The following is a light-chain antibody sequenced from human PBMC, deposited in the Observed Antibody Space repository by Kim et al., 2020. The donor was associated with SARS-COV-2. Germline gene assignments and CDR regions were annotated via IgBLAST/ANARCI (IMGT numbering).Light chain of an antibody. CDR2: KAS. CDR1: QSINTL. V-gene: IGKV1-5*03. CDR3: QQYETYSRT. Sequence: ASVGDRVTITRRASQSINTLLAWYQQKPGKAPKALIYKASTVESGVPSRFSGSGSGTEFILTISSLQPDDFATYFCQQYETYSRTFGQGTKLEI. J-gene: IGKJ2*01.